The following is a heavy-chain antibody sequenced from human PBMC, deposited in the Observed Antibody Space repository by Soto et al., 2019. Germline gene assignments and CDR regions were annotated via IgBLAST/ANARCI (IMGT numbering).Heavy chain of an antibody. CDR3: ARLSGWFGELSSYYYYGMDV. V-gene: IGHV3-7*05. J-gene: IGHJ6*02. CDR1: GFTFSSYW. Sequence: ESGGGLVQPGGSLRLSCAASGFTFSSYWMSWVRQAPGKGLEWVANIKQDGSEKYYVDSVKGRFTISRDNAKNSLYLQMNSLRAEDTAVYYCARLSGWFGELSSYYYYGMDVWGQGTTVTVSS. D-gene: IGHD3-10*01. CDR2: IKQDGSEK.